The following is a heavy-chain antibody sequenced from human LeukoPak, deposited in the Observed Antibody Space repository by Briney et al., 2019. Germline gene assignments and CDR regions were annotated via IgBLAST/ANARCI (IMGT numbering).Heavy chain of an antibody. CDR2: ISSSGSTI. D-gene: IGHD3-3*01. V-gene: IGHV3-48*03. CDR1: GFTFSSYE. CDR3: ARFDFLSSYGMDV. Sequence: GGSLRLSCAASGFTFSSYEMNWVRQAPGKGLEWVSYISSSGSTIYYADSVKGRFTISRDNAKNSLYLQMNSLRDEDTAVYYCARFDFLSSYGMDVWGQRTTVTVSS. J-gene: IGHJ6*02.